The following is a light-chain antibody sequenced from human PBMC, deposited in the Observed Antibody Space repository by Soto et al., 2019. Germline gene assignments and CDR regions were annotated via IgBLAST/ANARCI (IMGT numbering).Light chain of an antibody. CDR3: RSYTGSNNHVV. J-gene: IGLJ2*01. CDR1: SSDVGGYNY. CDR2: EVS. Sequence: QSALTQPPSASGSPGQSVTISCTGTSSDVGGYNYVSWYQHHPGKAPRLMIYEVSKRPSGVPDRFSGSKSGNTASLTVSGLQAEDEGDYYCRSYTGSNNHVVFGGGTKLTVL. V-gene: IGLV2-8*01.